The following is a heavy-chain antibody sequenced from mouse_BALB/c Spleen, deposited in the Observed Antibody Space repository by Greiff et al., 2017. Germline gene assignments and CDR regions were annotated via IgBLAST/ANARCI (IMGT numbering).Heavy chain of an antibody. D-gene: IGHD4-1*01. J-gene: IGHJ2*01. CDR2: ISSGGGST. CDR1: GFAFSSYD. CDR3: ARLENWDYFDY. V-gene: IGHV5-12-1*01. Sequence: EVKLMESGGGLVKPGGSLKLSCAASGFAFSSYDMSWVRQTPEKRLEWVAYISSGGGSTYYPDTVKGRFTISRDNAKNTLYLQMSSLKSEDTAMYYCARLENWDYFDYWGQGTTLTVSS.